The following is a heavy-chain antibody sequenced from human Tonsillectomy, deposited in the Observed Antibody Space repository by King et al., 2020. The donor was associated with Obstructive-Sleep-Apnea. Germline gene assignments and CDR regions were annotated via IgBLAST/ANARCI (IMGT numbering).Heavy chain of an antibody. Sequence: VQLVESGGGVVQPGRSLRLSCAASGFTFATYAMHWVRQAPGKGLEWVALISYDGINTYYADSVKGRFTISRDNSNNSLFLQMNSLRAEDTALYYCSRDIGDFWGQGTLITVSS. D-gene: IGHD2-15*01. CDR1: GFTFATYA. V-gene: IGHV3-30-3*01. CDR2: ISYDGINT. CDR3: SRDIGDF. J-gene: IGHJ4*02.